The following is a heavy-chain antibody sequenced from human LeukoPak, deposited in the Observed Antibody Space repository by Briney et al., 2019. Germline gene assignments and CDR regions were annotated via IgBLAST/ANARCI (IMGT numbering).Heavy chain of an antibody. CDR1: GGSISSYY. V-gene: IGHV4-59*01. D-gene: IGHD3-22*01. CDR2: IYYSGST. CDR3: ARRYYYDSSGYYYGWYFDL. Sequence: SETLSLTCTVSGGSISSYYWSWIRQPPGKGLEWIGYIYYSGSTNYNPSLKSRVTISVDTSKNQFSLKLSSVTAADTAVYYCARRYYYDSSGYYYGWYFDLWGRGTLVTVSS. J-gene: IGHJ2*01.